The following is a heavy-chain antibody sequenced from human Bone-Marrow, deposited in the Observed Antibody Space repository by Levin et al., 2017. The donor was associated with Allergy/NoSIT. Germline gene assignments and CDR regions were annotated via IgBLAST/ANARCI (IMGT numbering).Heavy chain of an antibody. CDR1: GFTFGDKA. J-gene: IGHJ4*02. V-gene: IGHV3-9*01. CDR2: ICWYSGSI. D-gene: IGHD3-16*01. CDR3: AMRGLSPFGS. Sequence: SGGSLRLSCAGSGFTFGDKAMHWVRQAPGKGLEWVSGICWYSGSISYVASVRGRFTISRDNAKNTLYLQMNSLRGEDTAFFYCAMRGLSPFGSWGQGTLVTVSS.